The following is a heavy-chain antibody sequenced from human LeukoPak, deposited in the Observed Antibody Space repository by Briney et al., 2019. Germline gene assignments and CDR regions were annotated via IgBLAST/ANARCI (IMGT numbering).Heavy chain of an antibody. CDR2: IREDGGHT. CDR3: ARDQRAKKYFYDGSGSSAY. J-gene: IGHJ4*02. D-gene: IGHD3-22*01. V-gene: IGHV3-7*01. Sequence: GGSLRLSCVTSGFTFTNHWMSWVRQAPGKGLEWVANIREDGGHTNYVDSVKGRFTISKDNARKSLFLEMNRLRVGDTAVYYCARDQRAKKYFYDGSGSSAYWGQGTQVTVSS. CDR1: GFTFTNHW.